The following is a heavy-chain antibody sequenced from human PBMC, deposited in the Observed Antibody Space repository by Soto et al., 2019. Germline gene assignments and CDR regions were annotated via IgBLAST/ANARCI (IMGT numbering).Heavy chain of an antibody. J-gene: IGHJ4*02. CDR1: GFTFSSYG. Sequence: QVQLVESGGGVVQPGRSLRLSCAASGFTFSSYGMHWVRQAPGKGLEWVAVIWYDGSNKYYADSVMGRFTISRDNYKNTLYLQMSSLRAEDTAVYYCARDVYCSGGSCYPYYFDYWGQGTLVTVSS. CDR3: ARDVYCSGGSCYPYYFDY. CDR2: IWYDGSNK. D-gene: IGHD2-15*01. V-gene: IGHV3-33*01.